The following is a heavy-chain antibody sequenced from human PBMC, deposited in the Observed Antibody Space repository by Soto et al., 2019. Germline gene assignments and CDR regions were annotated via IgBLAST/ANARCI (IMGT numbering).Heavy chain of an antibody. J-gene: IGHJ4*02. CDR2: ISGGGGST. Sequence: GGSLRLSCAASGFTFSSYAMSWVRQAPGKGLEWVSAISGGGGSTYYADSVKGRFTISRDNSKNTLYLQMNSLRAEDTAVYYCAKKNTGPLYSSGWSAGFDYWGQGTLVTVSS. V-gene: IGHV3-23*01. D-gene: IGHD6-19*01. CDR3: AKKNTGPLYSSGWSAGFDY. CDR1: GFTFSSYA.